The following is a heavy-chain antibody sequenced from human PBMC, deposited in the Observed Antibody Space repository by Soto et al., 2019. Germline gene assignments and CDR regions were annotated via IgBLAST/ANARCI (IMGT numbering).Heavy chain of an antibody. V-gene: IGHV4-4*02. CDR3: ARGRGRYSSGWSWFDP. D-gene: IGHD6-19*01. Sequence: PSETLSLTCGVSGGTIRSPDWWTWVRQPPGKGLEWIGEIFQSGSTNYTPSFESRVTISVDKSKNQFSLTLTSVTAADTAVYFCARGRGRYSSGWSWFDPWGQGILVTVSS. CDR2: IFQSGST. J-gene: IGHJ5*02. CDR1: GGTIRSPDW.